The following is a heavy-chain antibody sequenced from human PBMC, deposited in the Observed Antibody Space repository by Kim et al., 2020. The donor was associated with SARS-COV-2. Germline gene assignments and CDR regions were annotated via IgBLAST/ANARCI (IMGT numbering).Heavy chain of an antibody. CDR1: GYTFTSYD. J-gene: IGHJ6*02. V-gene: IGHV1-8*01. CDR2: MNPNSGNT. CDR3: ARAVYGSGSFYYYGMDV. Sequence: ASVKVSCKASGYTFTSYDINWVRQATGQGLEWMGWMNPNSGNTGYAQKFQGRVTMTRNTSISTAYMELSSLRSEDTAVYYCARAVYGSGSFYYYGMDVWGQGTTVTVSS. D-gene: IGHD3-10*01.